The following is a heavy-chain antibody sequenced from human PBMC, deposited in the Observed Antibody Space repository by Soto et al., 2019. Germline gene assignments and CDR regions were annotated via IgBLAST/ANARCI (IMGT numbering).Heavy chain of an antibody. Sequence: GGSLRLSCAASGFTFSTYSMNWVRQAPGKGLEWVSSISTSSSYIYYGDSVKGRFTTSRDNAKSSLYLQMSSLRAEDTAVYYCARVLPCSSTSCYTDYYYAMGVWGQGTTVTVSS. V-gene: IGHV3-21*01. CDR3: ARVLPCSSTSCYTDYYYAMGV. J-gene: IGHJ6*02. CDR2: ISTSSSYI. D-gene: IGHD2-2*02. CDR1: GFTFSTYS.